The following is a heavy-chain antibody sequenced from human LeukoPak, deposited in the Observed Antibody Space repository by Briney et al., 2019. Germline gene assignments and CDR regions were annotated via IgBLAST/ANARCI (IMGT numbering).Heavy chain of an antibody. D-gene: IGHD3-16*01. J-gene: IGHJ4*02. CDR1: GSTFSSYW. Sequence: TGGSLRLSCAASGSTFSSYWMSWVRQAPGKGLEWVANIKQDGSEKYYVDSVKGRFTISRDNAKNSLYLQMNSLRAEDTAVYYCARDPGEDYWGQGTLVTVSS. V-gene: IGHV3-7*03. CDR2: IKQDGSEK. CDR3: ARDPGEDY.